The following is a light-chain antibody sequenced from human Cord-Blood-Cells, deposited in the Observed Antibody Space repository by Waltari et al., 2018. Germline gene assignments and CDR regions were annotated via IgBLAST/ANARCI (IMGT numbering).Light chain of an antibody. CDR1: QSISSY. J-gene: IGKJ3*01. Sequence: DIQMTQSPSSLSASVGDRVTITCRASQSISSYLNWYQQKPGKAPKLLIYAASSLQSGVPARFSGSGSGTYFTLTNSILQPEDFATYYCQQSYSTPPFTFVPGTKVDIK. V-gene: IGKV1-39*01. CDR2: AAS. CDR3: QQSYSTPPFT.